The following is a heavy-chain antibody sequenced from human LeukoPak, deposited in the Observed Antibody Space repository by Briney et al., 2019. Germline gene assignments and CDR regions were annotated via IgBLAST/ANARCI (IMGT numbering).Heavy chain of an antibody. CDR2: MNPNSGNT. CDR1: GYTFTSYD. J-gene: IGHJ6*03. CDR3: ARVPARNYYYYYMDV. Sequence: ASVKVSCKASGYTFTSYDINWVRQATGQGLEWMGWMNPNSGNTGYAQKFQGRVTITRNTSISTAYMELSSLRSEDTAVYYCARVPARNYYYYYMDVGGKGTTVTVSS. V-gene: IGHV1-8*03. D-gene: IGHD2-2*01.